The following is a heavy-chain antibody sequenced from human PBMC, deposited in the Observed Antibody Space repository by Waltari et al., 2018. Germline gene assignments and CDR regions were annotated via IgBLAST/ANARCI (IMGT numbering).Heavy chain of an antibody. CDR2: IYLNSDRI. V-gene: IGHV3-9*02. D-gene: IGHD3-16*01. CDR1: ALCAQDYA. Sequence: DVQLVDSGGGWVRSGRSLCLSCAPSALCAQDYAKHWGRQAPGKGQEWVSGIYLNSDRIDYADSVKGRLTVSRDNAKNSLYLQMNSLRPEDSALYYCTKDLQPGGADVWGQGTTVTVSS. CDR3: TKDLQPGGADV. J-gene: IGHJ6*02.